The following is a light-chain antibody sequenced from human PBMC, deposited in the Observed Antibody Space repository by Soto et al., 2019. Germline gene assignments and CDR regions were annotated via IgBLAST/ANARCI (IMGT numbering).Light chain of an antibody. V-gene: IGLV1-44*01. CDR3: AAWYDSLKGVV. CDR1: SSHIGSNT. Sequence: QAVVTQPPSASGTPGQRVTIYCSGSSSHIGSNTVNWYRQLPGTAPKLLIYSNNQRLSGFPARFCGSKSGTSASLAVSGLKSEDDADYYCAAWYDSLKGVVFGGGTKLTVL. CDR2: SNN. J-gene: IGLJ2*01.